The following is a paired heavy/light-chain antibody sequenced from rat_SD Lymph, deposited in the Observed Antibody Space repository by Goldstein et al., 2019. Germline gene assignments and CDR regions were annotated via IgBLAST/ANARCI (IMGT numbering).Light chain of an antibody. V-gene: IGKV14S4*01. CDR1: QGIGNY. CDR2: YAT. Sequence: DIQLTQSPSSMSASLGDRVSLTCQSSQGIGNYLSWYQHKPGKPPKPMIYYATNLADGVPSRFSGSRSGSDYSLTISSLESEDTAIYYCLQYDEYPLTFGSGTKLEIK. CDR3: LQYDEYPLT. J-gene: IGKJ5*01.
Heavy chain of an antibody. V-gene: IGHV3-1*01. Sequence: EVQLQESGPGLVKPSQSLSLTCSVTGYSITSNYWGWIRKFPGNKMEWMGYISYSGSTSYNPSLKSRISITRDTSKNQFFLQLNSVTTEDTATYYCAREEDSGPDYWGQGVMVTVSS. CDR1: GYSITSNY. D-gene: IGHD1-1*01. CDR3: AREEDSGPDY. J-gene: IGHJ2*01. CDR2: ISYSGST.